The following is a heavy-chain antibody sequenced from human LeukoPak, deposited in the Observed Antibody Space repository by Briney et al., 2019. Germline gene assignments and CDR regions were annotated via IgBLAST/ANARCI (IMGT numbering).Heavy chain of an antibody. CDR2: ISGNGAKT. D-gene: IGHD1-26*01. CDR1: GFTFSSHA. Sequence: GGSLRLSCSASGFTFSSHAMHWVRQAPGKGLEYVSAISGNGAKTYYADSVRGRFTISRDNAKNSLYLQMNSLRAEDTAVYYCARGMWTGSYLVLNSFDYWGQGTLVTVSS. J-gene: IGHJ4*02. V-gene: IGHV3-64*04. CDR3: ARGMWTGSYLVLNSFDY.